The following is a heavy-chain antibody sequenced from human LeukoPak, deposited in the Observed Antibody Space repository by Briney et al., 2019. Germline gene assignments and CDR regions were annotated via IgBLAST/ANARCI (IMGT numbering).Heavy chain of an antibody. Sequence: SETLSLTCTVSGGSISSYYWSWIRQPPGKGLEWIGYIYYSGSTNYNPSLKSRVTISVDTSKNQFSLKLSSVTAADTAVYYCAKESSGYYSGFVVYWGQGTLVTVSS. CDR2: IYYSGST. CDR3: AKESSGYYSGFVVY. CDR1: GGSISSYY. J-gene: IGHJ4*02. V-gene: IGHV4-59*01. D-gene: IGHD3-22*01.